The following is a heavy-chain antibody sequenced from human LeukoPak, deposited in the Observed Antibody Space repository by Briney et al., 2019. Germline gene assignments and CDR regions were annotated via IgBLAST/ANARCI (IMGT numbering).Heavy chain of an antibody. V-gene: IGHV1-18*01. D-gene: IGHD5-24*01. CDR1: GYTFTNYG. Sequence: ASVTVSCKASGYTFTNYGISWVGQAPGQGLEWMGWISAYNGNTNYAQKLQGRVTMTTDTSTSTAYMELRSLRSDDTAVYYCARDGRRWLQFGFDYWGQGTLVTVSS. CDR3: ARDGRRWLQFGFDY. CDR2: ISAYNGNT. J-gene: IGHJ4*02.